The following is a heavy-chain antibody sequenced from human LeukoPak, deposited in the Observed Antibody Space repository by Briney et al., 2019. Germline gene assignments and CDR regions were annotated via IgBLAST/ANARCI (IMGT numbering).Heavy chain of an antibody. Sequence: GGPLRLSCAASGFTFSSFAMHWVRQAPGKGLEYVAAISRNGGSTYYADSVKGRFTISRDNSKSTLYLQMSSLRAEDTAVYLCVKDLRSDFMGVLSRYLSYWGQGTLVTVSS. CDR1: GFTFSSFA. J-gene: IGHJ4*02. V-gene: IGHV3-64D*09. D-gene: IGHD2/OR15-2a*01. CDR2: ISRNGGST. CDR3: VKDLRSDFMGVLSRYLSY.